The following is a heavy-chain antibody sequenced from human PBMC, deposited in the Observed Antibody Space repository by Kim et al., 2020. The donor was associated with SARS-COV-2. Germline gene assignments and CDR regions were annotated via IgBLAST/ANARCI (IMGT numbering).Heavy chain of an antibody. Sequence: GWSLRLSCAASGFTFDDYAMHWVRQAPGKGLEWVSLISGDGGSTYYADSVKGRFTISRDNSKNSLYLQMNSLRTEDTALYYCAKDMPGSYYIMRDENYFDYWGQGTLVTVSS. CDR1: GFTFDDYA. V-gene: IGHV3-43*02. D-gene: IGHD1-26*01. J-gene: IGHJ4*02. CDR3: AKDMPGSYYIMRDENYFDY. CDR2: ISGDGGST.